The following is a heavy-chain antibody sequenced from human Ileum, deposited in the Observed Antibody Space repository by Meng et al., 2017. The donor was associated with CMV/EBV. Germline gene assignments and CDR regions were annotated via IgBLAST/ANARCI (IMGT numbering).Heavy chain of an antibody. V-gene: IGHV3-23*01. J-gene: IGHJ4*02. CDR2: LSGSGDRT. CDR1: GFTFVSYA. CDR3: AKKVSGVNRNFDY. Sequence: GESLKISCAASGFTFVSYAMTWVRQAPGKGLEWVSSLSGSGDRTYYTDSVKGRFTISRDNPKNTLYLQMNSLRAEDTAIYYCAKKVSGVNRNFDYWGLGTLVTVSS. D-gene: IGHD1-14*01.